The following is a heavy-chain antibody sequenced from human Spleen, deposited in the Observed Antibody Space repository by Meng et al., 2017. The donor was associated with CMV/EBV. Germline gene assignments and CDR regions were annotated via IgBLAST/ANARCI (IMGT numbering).Heavy chain of an antibody. V-gene: IGHV3-48*03. D-gene: IGHD2-2*01. J-gene: IGHJ6*02. Sequence: GESLKISCTASGFIFSSYEMNWVRQTPGKGLEWISYISSGGTTTYYADSVKGRFTMSRDNAKNSLYLQMNSLRAEDTAVYYCARDKECSATSCNPTDYYYYYGMDVWGQGTTVTVSS. CDR3: ARDKECSATSCNPTDYYYYYGMDV. CDR1: GFIFSSYE. CDR2: ISSGGTTT.